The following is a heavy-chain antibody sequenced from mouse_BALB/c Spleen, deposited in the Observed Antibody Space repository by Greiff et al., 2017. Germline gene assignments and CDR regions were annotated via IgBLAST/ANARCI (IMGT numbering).Heavy chain of an antibody. D-gene: IGHD1-1*01. V-gene: IGHV5-4*02. J-gene: IGHJ3*01. CDR1: GFTFSDYY. CDR3: ARGEDYGSSYGFAY. CDR2: ISDGGSYT. Sequence: EVQLVESGGGLVKPGGSLKLSCAASGFTFSDYYMYWVRQTPEKRLEWVATISDGGSYTYYPDSVKGRFTISRDNAKNNLYLQMSSLKSEDTAMYYCARGEDYGSSYGFAYWGQGTLVTVSA.